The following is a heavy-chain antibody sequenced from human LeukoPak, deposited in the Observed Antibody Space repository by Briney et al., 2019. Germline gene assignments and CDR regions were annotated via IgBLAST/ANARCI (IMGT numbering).Heavy chain of an antibody. D-gene: IGHD2-2*01. CDR2: ISSNGGST. Sequence: GGPLRLSCAASGFTFSRYAMHWVRQAPGKGLEYVSAISSNGGSTYYANSVKGRFTISRDNSKNTLYLQMGSLRAEDMAVYYCARDGLDCSSTSCYGDYWGQGTLVTVSS. V-gene: IGHV3-64*01. CDR1: GFTFSRYA. J-gene: IGHJ4*02. CDR3: ARDGLDCSSTSCYGDY.